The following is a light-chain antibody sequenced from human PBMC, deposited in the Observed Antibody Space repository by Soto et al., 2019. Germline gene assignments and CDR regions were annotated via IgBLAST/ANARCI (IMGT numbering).Light chain of an antibody. CDR2: GAS. CDR3: QKHKNWPLT. J-gene: IGKJ4*01. Sequence: EIVMTQSPATLSASPGERATLSCRASQSVSSNLAWYQQKPGQAPRLLIYGASTRATGIPARFSGSGSGTEFTLTISSLQSEDFAVYYCQKHKNWPLTFGGGTEVEIK. CDR1: QSVSSN. V-gene: IGKV3-15*01.